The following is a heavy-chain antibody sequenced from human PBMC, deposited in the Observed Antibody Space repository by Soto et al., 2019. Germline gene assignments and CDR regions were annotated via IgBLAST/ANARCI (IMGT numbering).Heavy chain of an antibody. CDR1: GFTFSSYS. J-gene: IGHJ6*02. D-gene: IGHD3-10*01. Sequence: GGSLRLSCAASGFTFSSYSMNWVRQAPGKGLEWVSYISSSSSTIYYADSVKGRFTISRDNAKNSLYLQMNSLRDEDTAVYYCARAHQLYIMVRGTDGSNYGMDVWGQGTTVTVSS. V-gene: IGHV3-48*02. CDR2: ISSSSSTI. CDR3: ARAHQLYIMVRGTDGSNYGMDV.